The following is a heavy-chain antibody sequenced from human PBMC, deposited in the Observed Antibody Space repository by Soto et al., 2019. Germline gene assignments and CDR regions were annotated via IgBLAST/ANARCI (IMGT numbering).Heavy chain of an antibody. J-gene: IGHJ4*02. CDR3: ARYLHRDGYNWTFDY. CDR2: IIPIFGTA. CDR1: GGTFSSYA. D-gene: IGHD5-12*01. V-gene: IGHV1-69*12. Sequence: QVQLVQSGAEVKKPGSSVKVSCKASGGTFSSYAISWVRQAPGQGLEWMGGIIPIFGTANYAQKFQGRVTIXXDXSXTPAYMELSSLRSEDTAVYYCARYLHRDGYNWTFDYWGQGTLVTVSS.